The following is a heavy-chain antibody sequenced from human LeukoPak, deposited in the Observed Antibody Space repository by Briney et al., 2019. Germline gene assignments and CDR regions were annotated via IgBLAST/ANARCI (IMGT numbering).Heavy chain of an antibody. Sequence: GESLKISCKGSGYSFTSYWIGWVRQMPGKGLEWMGTIYPGDSDTRYSPSFQGQVTISADKSISTAYLQWSSPKASDTAMYYCARSLRGIAAAGTSLDYFDYWGQGTLVTVSS. CDR1: GYSFTSYW. CDR2: IYPGDSDT. J-gene: IGHJ4*02. V-gene: IGHV5-51*01. D-gene: IGHD6-13*01. CDR3: ARSLRGIAAAGTSLDYFDY.